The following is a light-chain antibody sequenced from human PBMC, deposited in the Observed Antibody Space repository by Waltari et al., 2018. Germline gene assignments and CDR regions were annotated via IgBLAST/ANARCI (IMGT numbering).Light chain of an antibody. CDR3: QQFESYPFT. V-gene: IGKV1-9*01. CDR2: AAS. CDR1: QVIGSY. J-gene: IGKJ3*01. Sequence: IQLTQSPTSLSASIGDTVTLSCRATQVIGSYLAWYQQRPGKAPNLLIYAASVLQYGVPSRFSGSGSRTDYTLTINNLQPEDFAFYYCQQFESYPFTFGPGTKV.